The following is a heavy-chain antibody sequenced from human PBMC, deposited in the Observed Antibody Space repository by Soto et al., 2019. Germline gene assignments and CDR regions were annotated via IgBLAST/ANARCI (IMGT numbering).Heavy chain of an antibody. D-gene: IGHD3-22*01. V-gene: IGHV3-7*01. Sequence: GGSLRLSCAGSGFTFRDYCMTWVRQAPGTGLEWVATIHKDGSEKYYVDFVKGRFIISRDNAKNSLFLQMNSLRVEDTAVCHCVRGPLDSTAIFWGQGTLVTVSS. CDR2: IHKDGSEK. CDR1: GFTFRDYC. J-gene: IGHJ4*02. CDR3: VRGPLDSTAIF.